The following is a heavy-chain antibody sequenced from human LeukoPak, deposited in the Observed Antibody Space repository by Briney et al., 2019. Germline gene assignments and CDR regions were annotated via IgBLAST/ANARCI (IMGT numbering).Heavy chain of an antibody. V-gene: IGHV3-30*03. D-gene: IGHD1-20*01. Sequence: GGSLRLSCEASGFTFSSYGMHWVRQAPGKGLEWVAVISYDGSNKYYADSVKGRFTISRDNSKNTLYLQMNSLRAEDTAVYYCARGGGVSYNWKLHHYFDYWGQGTLVTVSS. J-gene: IGHJ4*02. CDR1: GFTFSSYG. CDR3: ARGGGVSYNWKLHHYFDY. CDR2: ISYDGSNK.